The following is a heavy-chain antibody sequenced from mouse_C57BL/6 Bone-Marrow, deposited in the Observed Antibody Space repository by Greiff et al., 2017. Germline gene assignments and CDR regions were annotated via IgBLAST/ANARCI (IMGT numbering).Heavy chain of an antibody. J-gene: IGHJ2*01. Sequence: QVHVKQSGPELVRPGASVKISCKAPGYTFTSHWMQWVRQRPGQGLEWIGEVFPGSGSTSYNEKFKGKATLTVDTSSSTAYMQLSSRTSEDSAVYFCARHIYYDYDGGDYFDYWGQGTTLTVSS. V-gene: IGHV1-56*01. CDR3: ARHIYYDYDGGDYFDY. CDR2: VFPGSGST. D-gene: IGHD2-4*01. CDR1: GYTFTSHW.